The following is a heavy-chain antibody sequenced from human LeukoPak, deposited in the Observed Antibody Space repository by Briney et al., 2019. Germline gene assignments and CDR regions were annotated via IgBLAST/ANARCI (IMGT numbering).Heavy chain of an antibody. CDR3: TTDLKYYDFRSGYYIASFDY. CDR1: GFTFSNAW. J-gene: IGHJ4*02. Sequence: GGSLRLSRAASGFTFSNAWMSWVRQAPGKGLEWVGRIKSKTDGGTTDYAAPVKGRLIISRDDSTNTLFLQMNSLKTEDTAVYYCTTDLKYYDFRSGYYIASFDYWGQGTLVTVS. CDR2: IKSKTDGGTT. V-gene: IGHV3-15*01. D-gene: IGHD3-3*01.